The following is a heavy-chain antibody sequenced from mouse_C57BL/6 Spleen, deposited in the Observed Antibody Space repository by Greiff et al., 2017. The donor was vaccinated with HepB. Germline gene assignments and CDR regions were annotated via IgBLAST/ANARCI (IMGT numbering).Heavy chain of an antibody. D-gene: IGHD1-1*01. V-gene: IGHV1-47*01. Sequence: VQLQQSGAELVKPGASVKMSCKASGYTFTTYPIEWMKQNHGKSLEWIGNFHPYNDDTKYNEKFKGKATLTVEKSSSTVYLELSRLTSDDSAVYYCARTTAHYYGSSYHYAMDYWGQGTSVTVSS. CDR3: ARTTAHYYGSSYHYAMDY. CDR2: FHPYNDDT. CDR1: GYTFTTYP. J-gene: IGHJ4*01.